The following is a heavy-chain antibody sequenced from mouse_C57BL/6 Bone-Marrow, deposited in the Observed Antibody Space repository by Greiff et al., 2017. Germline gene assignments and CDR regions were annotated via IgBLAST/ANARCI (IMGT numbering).Heavy chain of an antibody. Sequence: VQLQQPGAELVKPGASVKLSCKASGYTFTSYWMPWVKQRPGQGLEWIGMIHPNSGSTNYNEKFKSKATLTVDKSSRTAYMQRSSLTSEDSAVYYCAIPQLLSYWGQGTSVTVSS. CDR3: AIPQLLSY. J-gene: IGHJ4*01. CDR1: GYTFTSYW. D-gene: IGHD2-1*01. V-gene: IGHV1-64*01. CDR2: IHPNSGST.